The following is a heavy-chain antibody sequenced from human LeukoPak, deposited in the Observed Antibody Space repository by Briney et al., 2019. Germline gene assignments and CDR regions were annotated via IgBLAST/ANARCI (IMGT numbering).Heavy chain of an antibody. CDR2: INHSGST. V-gene: IGHV4-38-2*02. D-gene: IGHD6-13*01. CDR1: GYSISSGYY. J-gene: IGHJ4*02. CDR3: ARHPPVGSSSWHRPGTPGRPRSYYFDY. Sequence: SETLSLTCTVSGYSISSGYYWGWIRQPPGKGLEWIGEINHSGSTNYNPSLKSRVTISVDTSKNQFSLKLSSVTAADTAVYYCARHPPVGSSSWHRPGTPGRPRSYYFDYWGQGTLVTVSS.